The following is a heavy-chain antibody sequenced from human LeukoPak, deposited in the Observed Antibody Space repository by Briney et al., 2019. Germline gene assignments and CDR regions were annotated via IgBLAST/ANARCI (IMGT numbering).Heavy chain of an antibody. Sequence: GASGKVSCKASGGTFSSYAISWVGQAAGQGLEWMGGIIPIFGTAKYAKKFQGRVKITADESTSTAYMELSSLRSEGTAVYYCGRPLQRGSWTQRALDYWGQGTLVTVSS. J-gene: IGHJ4*02. CDR3: GRPLQRGSWTQRALDY. V-gene: IGHV1-69*13. CDR1: GGTFSSYA. D-gene: IGHD3-10*01. CDR2: IIPIFGTA.